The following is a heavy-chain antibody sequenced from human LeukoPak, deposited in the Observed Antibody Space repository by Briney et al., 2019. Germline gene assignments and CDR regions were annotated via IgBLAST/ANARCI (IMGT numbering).Heavy chain of an antibody. CDR1: GFTFSSYT. V-gene: IGHV3-21*01. D-gene: IGHD2-21*01. J-gene: IGHJ4*02. CDR3: ARGGGYCGGDCYGIDY. Sequence: GGSLRLSCAASGFTFSSYTMKWVRQAPGKGLEWVSSISGSSSYIYYADSVQGRFTISRDDAKNPLYLQMNSLRAEDTAVYYCARGGGYCGGDCYGIDYWGQGALVTVSS. CDR2: ISGSSSYI.